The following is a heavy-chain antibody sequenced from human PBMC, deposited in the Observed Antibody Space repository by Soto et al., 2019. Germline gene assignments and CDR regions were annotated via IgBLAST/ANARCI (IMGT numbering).Heavy chain of an antibody. D-gene: IGHD2-8*02. V-gene: IGHV1-69*02. J-gene: IGHJ4*02. CDR1: GVTFNNST. Sequence: QVQLVQSGAEVKQPGSSVKVSCKASGVTFNNSTVNWVRQAPGQGLEWMGRFTPILGVANNAQKFQGRLTLSVEKSTSTADMELSSLRSEDTAVYYCARPSTTATGGVEHWGQGTLVIVSS. CDR3: ARPSTTATGGVEH. CDR2: FTPILGVA.